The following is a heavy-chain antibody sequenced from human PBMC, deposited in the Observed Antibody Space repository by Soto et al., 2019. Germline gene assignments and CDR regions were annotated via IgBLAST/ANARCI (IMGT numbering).Heavy chain of an antibody. J-gene: IGHJ6*02. V-gene: IGHV1-69*06. CDR2: MIPIFGTA. D-gene: IGHD2-2*01. CDR3: AGPEAGGYCSSTSCYDVPADYYGMDV. CDR1: GCTFSSYA. Sequence: GASLKVSCKASGCTFSSYAISWVRQAPGQGLEWMGGMIPIFGTANYAQKFQGRGTITADKSTSTAYMELSRLRSEDTAVYYCAGPEAGGYCSSTSCYDVPADYYGMDVWGQGTTVTVS.